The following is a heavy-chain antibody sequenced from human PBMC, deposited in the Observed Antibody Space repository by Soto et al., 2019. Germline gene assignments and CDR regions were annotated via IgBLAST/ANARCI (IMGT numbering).Heavy chain of an antibody. CDR1: GGTFSSYA. CDR2: IIPIFGTA. J-gene: IGHJ6*02. Sequence: SVKVSCKASGGTFSSYAISWVRQAPGQGLEWMGGIIPIFGTANYAQKFQGRVTVTADESTSTAYMELSSLRSEDTAVYYCARDRGAISSGWYYVDYYYDGMDVWGQGPT. V-gene: IGHV1-69*13. D-gene: IGHD6-19*01. CDR3: ARDRGAISSGWYYVDYYYDGMDV.